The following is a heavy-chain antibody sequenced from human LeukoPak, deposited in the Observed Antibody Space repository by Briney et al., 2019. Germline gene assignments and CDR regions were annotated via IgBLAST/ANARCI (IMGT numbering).Heavy chain of an antibody. D-gene: IGHD3-10*01. CDR1: GYSFTSHY. J-gene: IGHJ4*02. Sequence: ASVKVSCKASGYSFTSHYMHWVRQAPGQGLEWLGLINPSGSSTLYAQKFQGRVTITADESTSTAYMELSSLRSEDTAVYYCAREGGRAPYGSGSYYDYWGQGTLVTVSS. CDR3: AREGGRAPYGSGSYYDY. V-gene: IGHV1-46*01. CDR2: INPSGSST.